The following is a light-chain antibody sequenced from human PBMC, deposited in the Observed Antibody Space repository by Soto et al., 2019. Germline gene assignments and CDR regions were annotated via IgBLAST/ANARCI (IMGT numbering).Light chain of an antibody. J-gene: IGLJ1*01. CDR2: EVT. V-gene: IGLV2-14*01. CDR1: SRDIGAYDY. CDR3: SSYTNINTRACV. Sequence: QSALTQPASVSGSPGQLITISCTGTSRDIGAYDYVSWYQQHPGQAPKLIIYEVTDRPSGVSNRFSGSKSGNTASLTISGLQAEDEAEYYCSSYTNINTRACVFGTGTKLTVL.